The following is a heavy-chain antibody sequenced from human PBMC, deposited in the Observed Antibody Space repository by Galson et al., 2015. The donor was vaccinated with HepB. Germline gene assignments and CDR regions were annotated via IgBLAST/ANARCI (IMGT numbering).Heavy chain of an antibody. Sequence: SVTVSCKASGSRLISYYMHWVRQAPGQGLEWMGIINPLDGGTTYAQKVQGRVTMTRDTSTSTVYMGLRSLRSEDTAVYYCAREPPNLCFFDQWGQGTPVTVSS. CDR1: GSRLISYY. CDR2: INPLDGGT. D-gene: IGHD2-21*01. V-gene: IGHV1-46*01. CDR3: AREPPNLCFFDQ. J-gene: IGHJ4*02.